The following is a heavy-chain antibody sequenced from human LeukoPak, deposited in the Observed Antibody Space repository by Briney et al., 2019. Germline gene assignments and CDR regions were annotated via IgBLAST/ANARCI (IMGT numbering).Heavy chain of an antibody. CDR3: AREGWFGEAKYPMDY. V-gene: IGHV3-48*03. J-gene: IGHJ4*02. CDR1: GFTLSTYE. Sequence: QTGGSLRLSCTASGFTLSTYEMNWVRQAPGKGLEWVSYISSSGGSIYYADSVKGRFTISRDNARNSLYLQMNSLRADDTAVYYCAREGWFGEAKYPMDYWGQGTLVTVSS. D-gene: IGHD3-10*01. CDR2: ISSSGGSI.